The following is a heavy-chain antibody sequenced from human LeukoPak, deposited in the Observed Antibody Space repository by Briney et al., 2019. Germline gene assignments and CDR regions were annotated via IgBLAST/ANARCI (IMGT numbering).Heavy chain of an antibody. J-gene: IGHJ3*02. CDR3: ARGGTSGWPRSLDEFDI. V-gene: IGHV1-2*04. Sequence: ASVKVSCKASGYTFTGYYLHWVRQAPGQGPEWMGWINPNSGGTNYAQKFQGWVTMTRDTSISTAYMELNRLKSDDTAAYYCARGGTSGWPRSLDEFDIWGQGTLVTVSS. D-gene: IGHD6-19*01. CDR1: GYTFTGYY. CDR2: INPNSGGT.